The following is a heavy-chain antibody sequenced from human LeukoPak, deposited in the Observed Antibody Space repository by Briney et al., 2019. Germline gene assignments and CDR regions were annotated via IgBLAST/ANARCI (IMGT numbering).Heavy chain of an antibody. Sequence: GGSLRLSCAASGFTFSSYAMSWIRQAPGKGLEWLTYISSSGAIIYDADSVKGRFTISRDNAKDSLYLQILNLRADDTAVYYCARLARRDLHYYYMDVWGKGTTVSVSS. J-gene: IGHJ6*03. CDR2: ISSSGAII. CDR1: GFTFSSYA. CDR3: ARLARRDLHYYYMDV. D-gene: IGHD3-16*01. V-gene: IGHV3-11*01.